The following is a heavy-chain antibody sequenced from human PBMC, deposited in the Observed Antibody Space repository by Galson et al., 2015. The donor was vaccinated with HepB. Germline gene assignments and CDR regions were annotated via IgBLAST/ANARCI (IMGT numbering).Heavy chain of an antibody. CDR1: GFTFSNYW. J-gene: IGHJ2*01. CDR3: AREGYGDYDWYFDL. D-gene: IGHD4-17*01. Sequence: SLRLSCAASGFTFSNYWMSWVRQAPGKGLEWVANIKQDGREKYYVDSVKGRFTISRDNAKNSLYLQMNSLRAEDTAVYYCAREGYGDYDWYFDLWGRGTLVTVSS. V-gene: IGHV3-7*03. CDR2: IKQDGREK.